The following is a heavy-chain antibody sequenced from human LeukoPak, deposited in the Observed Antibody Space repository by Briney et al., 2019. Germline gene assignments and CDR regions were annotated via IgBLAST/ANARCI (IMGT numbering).Heavy chain of an antibody. V-gene: IGHV4-34*01. CDR3: ARGGEYYYGSGSYYNI. Sequence: PSETLSLTCAVYGGSFSGYYWSWIRQPPGKGLEWIGEINHSGSTNYNPSLKSRVTISVDTSKNQFSLKLSSVTAADTAVYYCARGGEYYYGSGSYYNIWGQGTLVTVSS. CDR1: GGSFSGYY. J-gene: IGHJ4*02. D-gene: IGHD3-10*01. CDR2: INHSGST.